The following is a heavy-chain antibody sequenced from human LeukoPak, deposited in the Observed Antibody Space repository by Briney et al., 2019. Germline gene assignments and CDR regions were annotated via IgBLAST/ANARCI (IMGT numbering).Heavy chain of an antibody. CDR3: ARVYYYVSGSRWGDYFDY. J-gene: IGHJ4*02. V-gene: IGHV3-74*01. D-gene: IGHD3-10*01. CDR2: ITNDGTST. CDR1: GFTFSTYT. Sequence: GGSLRLSCAASGFTFSTYTIHWVRQVPGKGLMWVSRITNDGTSTTYADSVKGRFTISRDNAKDTLYLQMNSLRAEDTAVYYCARVYYYVSGSRWGDYFDYWGQGTLVTVSS.